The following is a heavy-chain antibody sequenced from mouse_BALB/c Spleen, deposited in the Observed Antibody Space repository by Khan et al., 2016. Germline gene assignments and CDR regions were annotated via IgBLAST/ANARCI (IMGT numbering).Heavy chain of an antibody. Sequence: QVQLKESGPGLVAPSQSLSITCTVSGFSLTSYGVHWVRQPPGKGLEWLGVIWAGGSTNYNSAFMSRLSISKDNSKSQVFLKMNSLQTDDTAMYYCARDLWYYGGRSFDYWGQGTTLTVSS. D-gene: IGHD1-1*01. CDR1: GFSLTSYG. CDR3: ARDLWYYGGRSFDY. V-gene: IGHV2-9*02. CDR2: IWAGGST. J-gene: IGHJ2*01.